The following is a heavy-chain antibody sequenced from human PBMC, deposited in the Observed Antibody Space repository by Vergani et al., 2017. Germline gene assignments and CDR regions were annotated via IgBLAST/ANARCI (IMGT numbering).Heavy chain of an antibody. Sequence: QVQLQESGPGLVKPSETLSLTCTVSGGSISSYYWSWIRQPPGKGLEWIGYIYYSGSTNYNPSLKSRVTISVDTSKNQCSLKLRSVTAADTDVYYCERDGYDSSGYPLGLFDHWGQGNLGTVSS. CDR3: ERDGYDSSGYPLGLFDH. CDR2: IYYSGST. J-gene: IGHJ5*02. V-gene: IGHV4-59*01. D-gene: IGHD3-22*01. CDR1: GGSISSYY.